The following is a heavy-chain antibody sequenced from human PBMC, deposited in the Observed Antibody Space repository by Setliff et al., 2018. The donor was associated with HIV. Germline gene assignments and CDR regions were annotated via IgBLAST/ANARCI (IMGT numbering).Heavy chain of an antibody. CDR2: INQDGREK. J-gene: IGHJ4*02. CDR3: AGSRGYFVKAD. CDR1: GFTVSTYY. V-gene: IGHV3-7*01. D-gene: IGHD3-22*01. Sequence: GSLRLSCAASGFTVSTYYMSWVRQAPGKGLEWVANINQDGREKYYVDSVKGRFTISRDNAKDSLYLQMNSLRGEDTAVYYCAGSRGYFVKADWGQGTLVTVSS.